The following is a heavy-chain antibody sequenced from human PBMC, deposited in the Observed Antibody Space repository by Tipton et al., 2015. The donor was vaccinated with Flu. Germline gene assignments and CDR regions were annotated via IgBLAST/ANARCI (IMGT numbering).Heavy chain of an antibody. J-gene: IGHJ6*02. CDR3: ARARAPYYYYAMDV. CDR2: IYYSGGT. D-gene: IGHD3-10*01. CDR1: DDSITYYY. V-gene: IGHV4-59*13. Sequence: LRLSCTVSDDSITYYYWSWIRQPPGKGLEWIGYIYYSGGTNYNPSLQSRLTISVDSSKNPLSLKLTSVTAADTAVYYCARARAPYYYYAMDVWGQGTTVTVS.